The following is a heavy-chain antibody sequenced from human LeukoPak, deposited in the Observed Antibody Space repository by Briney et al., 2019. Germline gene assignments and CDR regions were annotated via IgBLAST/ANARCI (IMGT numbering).Heavy chain of an antibody. CDR2: FFASVST. Sequence: SQTLSLTCTVSGGSISSGGYFWSWIRQPAGKGLEWIARFFASVSTNYNPSLKSRVTMSLDTSKNQFSLKLSSVTAADTAVYYCARERGYSYGYHYYYYMDVWGKGTTVTVSS. J-gene: IGHJ6*03. D-gene: IGHD5-18*01. CDR1: GGSISSGGYF. V-gene: IGHV4-61*02. CDR3: ARERGYSYGYHYYYYMDV.